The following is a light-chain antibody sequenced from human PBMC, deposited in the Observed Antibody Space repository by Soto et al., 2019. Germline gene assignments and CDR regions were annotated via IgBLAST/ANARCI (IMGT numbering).Light chain of an antibody. CDR3: QQYNSVPPT. V-gene: IGKV1-27*01. Sequence: DIQMTQYPSSLSASVGDRVTITCRASQGISTYLAWYQQKPGKVPKLLIYAASTLHSGVPSRFSGSGSGTDFTLTISSLQPEDVATYSCQQYNSVPPTFGQGTKVEIK. CDR1: QGISTY. CDR2: AAS. J-gene: IGKJ1*01.